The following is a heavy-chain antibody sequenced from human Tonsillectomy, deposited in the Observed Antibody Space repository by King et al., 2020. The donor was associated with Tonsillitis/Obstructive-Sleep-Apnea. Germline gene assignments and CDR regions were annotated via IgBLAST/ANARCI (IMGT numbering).Heavy chain of an antibody. V-gene: IGHV3-49*04. D-gene: IGHD4/OR15-4a*01. Sequence: VQLVESGGGLVQPGRSLRLSCTASGFTFGDYVMSWVRQAPGKGLEWVGFIRSEAYGGTTEYAAYVKARFTISRDDSKSIAYLQMDSLKIEDTAVYYCTRSSDYNYYGMDVWGQGTTVTVSS. CDR3: TRSSDYNYYGMDV. CDR2: IRSEAYGGTT. CDR1: GFTFGDYV. J-gene: IGHJ6*02.